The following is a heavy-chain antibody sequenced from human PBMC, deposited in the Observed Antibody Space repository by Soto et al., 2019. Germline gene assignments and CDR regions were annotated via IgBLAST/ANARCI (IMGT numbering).Heavy chain of an antibody. CDR1: GFTFSSYA. CDR2: ISYDGSNK. CDR3: ARDPAGYCSSTSCYDPSYYYYGMDV. D-gene: IGHD2-2*01. J-gene: IGHJ6*02. V-gene: IGHV3-30-3*01. Sequence: QVQLVESGGGVVQPGRSLRLSCAASGFTFSSYAMHWVRQAPGKGLEWVAVISYDGSNKYYADSVKGRFTISRDNSKNTLYLQMNSLRAEDTAVYYRARDPAGYCSSTSCYDPSYYYYGMDVWGQGTTVTVSS.